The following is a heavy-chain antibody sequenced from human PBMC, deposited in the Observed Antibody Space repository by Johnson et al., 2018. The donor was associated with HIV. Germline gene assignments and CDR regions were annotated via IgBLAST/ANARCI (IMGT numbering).Heavy chain of an antibody. CDR1: GFTFSSYD. D-gene: IGHD6-13*01. V-gene: IGHV3-13*01. Sequence: VQVVESGGGLVQPGGSLRLSCAASGFTFSSYDMHWVRQATGKGLEWVSAIGTAGDTYYPGSVKGRFPISRENAKNSLYLQMNSLRAGETAGYYCARSSSTAAPGRDAFDIWGQGTMVTVSS. CDR2: IGTAGDT. J-gene: IGHJ3*02. CDR3: ARSSSTAAPGRDAFDI.